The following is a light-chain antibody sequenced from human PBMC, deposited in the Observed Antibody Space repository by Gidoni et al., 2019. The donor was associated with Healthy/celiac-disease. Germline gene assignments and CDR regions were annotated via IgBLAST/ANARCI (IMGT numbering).Light chain of an antibody. CDR3: QQYNNWPPRRT. CDR2: GAS. V-gene: IGKV3-15*01. CDR1: QSVSSN. Sequence: EIVRTQSPATLPVSPGERATLSCRASQSVSSNLSWYQQKPGQAPRLLIYGASTRATGTPARFSGSGSGTEFTLTISSLQSEDFAVYYCQQYNNWPPRRTFGQGTKVEIK. J-gene: IGKJ1*01.